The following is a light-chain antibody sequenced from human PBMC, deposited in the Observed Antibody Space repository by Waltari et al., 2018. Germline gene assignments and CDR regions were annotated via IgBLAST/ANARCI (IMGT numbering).Light chain of an antibody. Sequence: QSVLTQPPSVSAAPGQTVTISCSGSSSKIGNNYVSWYQQLPGTAPKLLIYDNNRRPAGIPVRFSGAKSATSATRGITGLQTGDEADYYCGTWESSLSAWVFGGGTKLTVL. J-gene: IGLJ3*02. CDR1: SSKIGNNY. CDR2: DNN. CDR3: GTWESSLSAWV. V-gene: IGLV1-51*01.